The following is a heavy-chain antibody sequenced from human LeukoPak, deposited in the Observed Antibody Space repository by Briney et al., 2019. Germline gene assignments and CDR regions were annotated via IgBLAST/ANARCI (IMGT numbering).Heavy chain of an antibody. V-gene: IGHV4-34*01. Sequence: SETLSLTCAVYGGSFSGYFWSWIRQPPGKGLEWIGEINHSGSTNYNPSLKSRVTISVDTSKNQFSLKLTSVTAADTAVYYCARAPEYGLYYFDYWGQGTLVTVSS. CDR2: INHSGST. J-gene: IGHJ4*02. CDR1: GGSFSGYF. CDR3: ARAPEYGLYYFDY. D-gene: IGHD1-14*01.